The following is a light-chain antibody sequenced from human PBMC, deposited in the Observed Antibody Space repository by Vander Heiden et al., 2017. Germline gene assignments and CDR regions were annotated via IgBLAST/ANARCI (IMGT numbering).Light chain of an antibody. J-gene: IGLJ3*02. CDR1: SSNIGSKY. CDR2: RNN. V-gene: IGLV1-47*01. CDR3: AAWDDSLSGWV. Sequence: QSLLPQPPSASGTPGQRVTISCSGTSSNIGSKYVYVYQQLPGTAPKLLIYRNNQRPAGVPDRFSGSKSGTSASLSISGLRSEDEADYYCAAWDDSLSGWVFGGGTKLTVL.